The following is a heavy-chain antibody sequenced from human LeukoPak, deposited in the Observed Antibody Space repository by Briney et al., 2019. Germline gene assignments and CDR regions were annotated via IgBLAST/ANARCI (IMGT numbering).Heavy chain of an antibody. CDR1: GFTFSIYW. D-gene: IGHD2-15*01. Sequence: TGGSLRLSCAASGFTFSIYWMSWVRQAPGKGLECVANINQDGSEEYYVDSLKGRFTISRDNAKNSLYLQMNSLRADDTAVYYCARYCSIGSCFDYWGQGTLVTVSS. V-gene: IGHV3-7*04. CDR2: INQDGSEE. CDR3: ARYCSIGSCFDY. J-gene: IGHJ4*02.